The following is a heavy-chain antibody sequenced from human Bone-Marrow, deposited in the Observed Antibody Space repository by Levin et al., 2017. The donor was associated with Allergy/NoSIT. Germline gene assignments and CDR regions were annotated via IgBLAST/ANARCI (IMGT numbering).Heavy chain of an antibody. CDR1: GGSISSSSYY. CDR2: IYYSGST. J-gene: IGHJ6*02. V-gene: IGHV4-39*01. Sequence: PSETLSLTCTVSGGSISSSSYYWGWIRQPPGKGLEWIGSIYYSGSTYYNPSLKSRVTISVDTSKNQFSLKLSSVTAADTAVYYCARLDAGYSSSWYDYYYDYGMDGWGQGTTVTVSS. D-gene: IGHD6-13*01. CDR3: ARLDAGYSSSWYDYYYDYGMDG.